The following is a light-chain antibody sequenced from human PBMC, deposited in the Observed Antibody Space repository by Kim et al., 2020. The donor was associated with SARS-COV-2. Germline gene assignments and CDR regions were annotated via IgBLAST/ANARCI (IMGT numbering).Light chain of an antibody. CDR3: QSYDNNIRGV. CDR1: IGSIANKC. J-gene: IGLJ3*02. Sequence: NFMLTQPHSVSESPEKTVTISCTRSIGSIANKCVQWYQQRPGSSPTIVIYEDNQRPSGVPDRFCGSIDSSSTSASLTVSGLKTEDEADKYWQSYDNNIRGVFGGGTQLTVL. CDR2: EDN. V-gene: IGLV6-57*01.